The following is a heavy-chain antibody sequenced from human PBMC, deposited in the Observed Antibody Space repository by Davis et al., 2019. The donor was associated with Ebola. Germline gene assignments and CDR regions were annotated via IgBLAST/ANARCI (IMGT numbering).Heavy chain of an antibody. V-gene: IGHV5-51*01. CDR3: ARGRLEYSSSHAAHYFYYYLDV. CDR2: IYPGDSDT. CDR1: GYSFSSYW. J-gene: IGHJ6*03. D-gene: IGHD6-6*01. Sequence: GESLKISCKGSGYSFSSYWIGWVRQMPGKGLEWMGIIYPGDSDTRYSPSLQGQVTISADKSKTTAYLQWSSLKASDTAMHYCARGRLEYSSSHAAHYFYYYLDVWGKGTTVTVSS.